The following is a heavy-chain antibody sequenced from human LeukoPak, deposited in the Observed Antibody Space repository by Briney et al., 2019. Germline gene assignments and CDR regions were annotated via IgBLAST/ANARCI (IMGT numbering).Heavy chain of an antibody. D-gene: IGHD2-2*01. CDR1: GFTFSSHW. CDR2: ISSGGTNT. Sequence: AGGSLRLSCAASGFTFSSHWMHWVRHAPGKGLVWVSRISSGGTNTNYADSVKGRFTISRDNAKNTLYLQMNSLRAEDTALYYCAKDTAAQLGYCSSTSCYGFDYWGQGTLVTVSS. V-gene: IGHV3-74*01. J-gene: IGHJ4*02. CDR3: AKDTAAQLGYCSSTSCYGFDY.